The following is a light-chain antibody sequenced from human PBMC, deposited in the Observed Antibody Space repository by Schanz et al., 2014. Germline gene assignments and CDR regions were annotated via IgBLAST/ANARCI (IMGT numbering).Light chain of an antibody. CDR2: GVS. V-gene: IGKV3-15*01. Sequence: EIVMTQSPATLSVSPGERATLSCRASQSVSSLAWYQQKPGQAPRLLIYGVSTRATGIPARFSGSGSGTDFTLTISSLQSEDFAVYYCQQYNNWPRTFGQGTKVEV. CDR1: QSVSS. CDR3: QQYNNWPRT. J-gene: IGKJ1*01.